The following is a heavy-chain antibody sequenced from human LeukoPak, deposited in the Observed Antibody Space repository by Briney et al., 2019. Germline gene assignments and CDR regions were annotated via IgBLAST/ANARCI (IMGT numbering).Heavy chain of an antibody. V-gene: IGHV4-34*01. CDR2: INHSGST. CDR3: ARGGDTSSGYAFDI. CDR1: GGSFSGYY. J-gene: IGHJ3*02. Sequence: SETLSLTCAVYGGSFSGYYWSWIRQPPGKGLEGIGEINHSGSTNSNPSLKSRVTISVDTSKNQFSLKLTSVTAADTAVYYCARGGDTSSGYAFDIWGQGTMVTVSS. D-gene: IGHD3-10*01.